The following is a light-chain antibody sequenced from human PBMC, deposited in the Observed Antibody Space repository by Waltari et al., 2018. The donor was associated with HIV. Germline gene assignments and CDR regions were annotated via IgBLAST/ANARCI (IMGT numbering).Light chain of an antibody. CDR1: QDISHY. CDR3: QQYDNLPLT. J-gene: IGKJ4*01. V-gene: IGKV1-33*01. CDR2: DAS. Sequence: DIQLTQSPPSLSASVRDRVTITCQASQDISHYLNWYQQKPGNAPTLLIYDASNLEKGGPSRFSGSGSGTDFTFTISSLQSEDIATYYCQQYDNLPLTFGGGTKVESK.